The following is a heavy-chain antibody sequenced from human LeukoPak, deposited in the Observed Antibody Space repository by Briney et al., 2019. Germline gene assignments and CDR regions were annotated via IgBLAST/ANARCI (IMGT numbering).Heavy chain of an antibody. CDR1: GGTFSSYA. D-gene: IGHD5-24*01. V-gene: IGHV1-69*05. CDR3: ARDGGDGYNFGYYYMDV. Sequence: EASVKVSCKASGGTFSSYAISWVRQAPGQGLEWMGGIIPIFGTANYAQKFQGRVTITTDESTSTAYMELSSLRSEDTAVYYCARDGGDGYNFGYYYMDVWGKGTTVTVSS. J-gene: IGHJ6*03. CDR2: IIPIFGTA.